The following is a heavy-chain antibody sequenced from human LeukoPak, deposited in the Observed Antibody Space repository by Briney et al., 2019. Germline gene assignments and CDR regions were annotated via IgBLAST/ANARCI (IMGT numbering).Heavy chain of an antibody. CDR3: ARIQKQWLVNNFDY. V-gene: IGHV3-7*01. CDR1: GFTFSSYW. CDR2: IKQDGSEK. D-gene: IGHD6-19*01. Sequence: PGGSLRLSCAASGFTFSSYWMSWVRQAPGKGLEWVANIKQDGSEKYYVDSVKGRFTISRGNAKDSLYLQMNSLRAEDTAVYYCARIQKQWLVNNFDYWGQGTLVTVSS. J-gene: IGHJ4*02.